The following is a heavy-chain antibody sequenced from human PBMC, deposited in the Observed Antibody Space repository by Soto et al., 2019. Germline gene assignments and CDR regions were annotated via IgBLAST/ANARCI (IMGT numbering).Heavy chain of an antibody. J-gene: IGHJ5*02. Sequence: QVQLVQSGAEVKKPGSSVKVSCKASGGTFSSYTISWVRQAPGQGLEWMGRIIPILGIANYAQKFQGRVKITEDKSTSTAYMKLSSQRSEDTAVYYCTMVRGVSPDNWFDPWGQGTLVTVSS. CDR3: TMVRGVSPDNWFDP. CDR1: GGTFSSYT. D-gene: IGHD3-10*01. V-gene: IGHV1-69*02. CDR2: IIPILGIA.